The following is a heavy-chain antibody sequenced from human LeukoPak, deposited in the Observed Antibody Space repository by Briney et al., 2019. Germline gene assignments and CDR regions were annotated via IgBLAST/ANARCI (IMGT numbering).Heavy chain of an antibody. CDR2: ISGRGDGT. CDR3: ARLLYYDSSGFYYNAIDY. J-gene: IGHJ4*02. V-gene: IGHV3-23*01. Sequence: PGGSLRLSCAASGFTFTSYAMSWVRQAPGKGLEWVAAISGRGDGTYYADSVKGRFTISRDNYKNTVYLQMNSLRDEDSALYYCARLLYYDSSGFYYNAIDYWGQGTLVTVAS. D-gene: IGHD3-22*01. CDR1: GFTFTSYA.